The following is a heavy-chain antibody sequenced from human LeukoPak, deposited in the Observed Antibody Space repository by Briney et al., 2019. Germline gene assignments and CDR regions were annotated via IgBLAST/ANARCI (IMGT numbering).Heavy chain of an antibody. CDR2: IYYSGST. J-gene: IGHJ3*02. CDR1: GGSFSSGSYY. V-gene: IGHV4-61*01. Sequence: SETLSLTCTVSGGSFSSGSYYWSWIRQPPGKGLEWIGYIYYSGSTNYNPSLKSRVTISVDTSKNQFSLKLSSVTAADTAVYYCARDYYDSSGYYYETNLWAFGIWGQGTMVTVSS. CDR3: ARDYYDSSGYYYETNLWAFGI. D-gene: IGHD3-22*01.